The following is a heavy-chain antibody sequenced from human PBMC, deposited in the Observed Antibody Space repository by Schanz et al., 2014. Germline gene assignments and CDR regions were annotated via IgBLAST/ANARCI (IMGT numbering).Heavy chain of an antibody. CDR2: INPSGGST. D-gene: IGHD2-2*01. CDR1: GYTFTSYY. V-gene: IGHV1-46*01. CDR3: ARGIPYCSSTSCSGLDAYDV. J-gene: IGHJ3*01. Sequence: QVQLVQSGAEVKKPGASVKVSCEASGYTFTSYYIHWFRQAPGQGLEWMGLINPSGGSTSYAQKFQGRVTMTRDTSTSTVYMELRGLRSDDTAVYYCARGIPYCSSTSCSGLDAYDVWGQGTLVTVSS.